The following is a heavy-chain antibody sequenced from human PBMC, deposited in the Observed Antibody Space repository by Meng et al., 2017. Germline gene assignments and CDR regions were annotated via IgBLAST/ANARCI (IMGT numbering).Heavy chain of an antibody. Sequence: SETLSLTCAVYGGSFSDYYWSWIRQPPGKGLEWIGEINHSGSTNYNPSLKSRVTISVDTSKNQFSLKLSSVTAADTAVYYCARGVPHSSLITMVRGVIRRHNWFDPWGQGTLVTVSS. J-gene: IGHJ5*02. CDR2: INHSGST. D-gene: IGHD3-10*01. V-gene: IGHV4-34*01. CDR1: GGSFSDYY. CDR3: ARGVPHSSLITMVRGVIRRHNWFDP.